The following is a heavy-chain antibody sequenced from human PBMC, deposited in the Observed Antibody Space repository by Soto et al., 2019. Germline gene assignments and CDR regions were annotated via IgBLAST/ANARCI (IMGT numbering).Heavy chain of an antibody. CDR2: IYYSVST. Sequence: SETLSLTCTVSGGSISSSSYYWGWIRQPPGKGLEWIGSIYYSVSTYYNPSLKSRVTISVDTSKNQFSLKLSSVTAADTAVYYCARARIVGATSNYYYMDVWGKGTTVTVSS. CDR3: ARARIVGATSNYYYMDV. D-gene: IGHD1-26*01. CDR1: GGSISSSSYY. J-gene: IGHJ6*03. V-gene: IGHV4-39*07.